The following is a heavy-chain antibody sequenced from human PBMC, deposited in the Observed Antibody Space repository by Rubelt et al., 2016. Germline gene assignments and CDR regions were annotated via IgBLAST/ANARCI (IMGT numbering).Heavy chain of an antibody. CDR2: IYYSGTT. CDR3: ARGLQAVTG. Sequence: QVQLQESGPGLVKPSETLSLTCTVSGGSISGSSFYWGWIRQPPGKGLEWIGSIYYSGTTYYNPSLTSRVTISVDTSKNQFSWKLNSVTAADTAVYYCARGLQAVTGWGQGALVTVSS. D-gene: IGHD5-18*01. CDR1: GGSISGSSFY. J-gene: IGHJ4*02. V-gene: IGHV4-39*01.